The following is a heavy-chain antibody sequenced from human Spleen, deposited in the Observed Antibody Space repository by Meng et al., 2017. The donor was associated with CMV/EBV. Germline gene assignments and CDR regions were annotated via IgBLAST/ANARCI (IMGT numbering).Heavy chain of an antibody. Sequence: SLHCAVSGGSFRIDYWWSWVRQTPGKGLQWLGELHHSGTTTYNPSLNSRVTFSLDKSKNEFSLKLTSVTVADTAVYYCARNGHYSLDSWSQGTLVTVSS. CDR1: GGSFRIDYW. D-gene: IGHD3-22*01. CDR3: ARNGHYSLDS. CDR2: LHHSGTT. V-gene: IGHV4-4*02. J-gene: IGHJ4*02.